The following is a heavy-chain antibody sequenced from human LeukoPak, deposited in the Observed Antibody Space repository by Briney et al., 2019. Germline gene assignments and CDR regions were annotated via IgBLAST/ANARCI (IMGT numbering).Heavy chain of an antibody. CDR2: ISSDGSNE. CDR3: ARDSSTTNHYYGMDV. Sequence: GGSLRLSCAASGFTFSSYTMHWVRRAPGKGLERVAVISSDGSNEYYAGSVKGRFTIARDNAKNTLLLHMNSLISEDTALYYCARDSSTTNHYYGMDVWGQGTTVTVSS. CDR1: GFTFSSYT. D-gene: IGHD6-13*01. V-gene: IGHV3-30-3*01. J-gene: IGHJ6*02.